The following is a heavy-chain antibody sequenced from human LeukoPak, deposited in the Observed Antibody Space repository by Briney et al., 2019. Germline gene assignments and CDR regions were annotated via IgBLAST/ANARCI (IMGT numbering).Heavy chain of an antibody. D-gene: IGHD2-21*02. Sequence: ASVKVSCKASGYTFTSYGISWVRQAPGQGLEWMGWISAYNGNTNYAQKLQGRVTMTTDTSTSTAYMELRSLRSDDTAVYYCARGPDPSVTAIFPGYYYYYMDVWGKGTTVTVSS. J-gene: IGHJ6*03. V-gene: IGHV1-18*01. CDR3: ARGPDPSVTAIFPGYYYYYMDV. CDR1: GYTFTSYG. CDR2: ISAYNGNT.